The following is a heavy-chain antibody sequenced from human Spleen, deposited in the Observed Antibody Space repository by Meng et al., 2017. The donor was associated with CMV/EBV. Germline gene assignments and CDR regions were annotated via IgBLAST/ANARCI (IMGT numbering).Heavy chain of an antibody. V-gene: IGHV3-7*02. J-gene: IGHJ4*02. D-gene: IGHD2-2*01. Sequence: SCKTSGYTFTSFGISWVRQAPGQGLEWVANIKEDGSDKYYVDSVKGRFTISRDNAKNSLFLHMNSLRAEDTALYYCVTSFSCIGTTCYGSYFDPWGQGTLVTVSS. CDR2: IKEDGSDK. CDR1: GYTFTSFG. CDR3: VTSFSCIGTTCYGSYFDP.